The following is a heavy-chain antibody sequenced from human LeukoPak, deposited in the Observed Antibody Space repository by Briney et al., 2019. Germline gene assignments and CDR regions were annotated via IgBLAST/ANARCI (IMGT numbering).Heavy chain of an antibody. V-gene: IGHV5-51*01. J-gene: IGHJ4*02. CDR2: IYPGDSDT. CDR3: ARRFGRTTDY. D-gene: IGHD1-1*01. CDR1: GYTFTNYW. Sequence: GESLKISCKGSGYTFTNYWIAWVRQMPGKGLEWMGTIYPGDSDTRYRSSFQGQVTISADKSISTAYLQWSSLKASDTAMSYSARRFGRTTDYWRQGTLVTVSS.